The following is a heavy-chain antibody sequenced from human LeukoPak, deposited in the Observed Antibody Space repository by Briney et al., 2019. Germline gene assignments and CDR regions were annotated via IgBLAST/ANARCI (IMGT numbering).Heavy chain of an antibody. CDR1: GFTVRNTY. V-gene: IGHV3-53*01. CDR3: ASGGGYSSAWHSSDY. D-gene: IGHD6-19*01. J-gene: IGHJ4*02. Sequence: PGGSLRLSCAASGFTVRNTYMSWVRQAPGKGLEWVSIIYSDGRTYYADFVKGRFTISRDNSKNTMYLQMNSLRAEDTAVYYCASGGGYSSAWHSSDYWGQGTLVSVSS. CDR2: IYSDGRT.